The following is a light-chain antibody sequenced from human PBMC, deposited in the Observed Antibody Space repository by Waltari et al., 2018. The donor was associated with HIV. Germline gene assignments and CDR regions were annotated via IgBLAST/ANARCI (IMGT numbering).Light chain of an antibody. Sequence: QSVLTQPPSVSGTPGQRVTISCSGSTSHIGSNYVYWYQQLPGTAPKLLINSANQRPSGVPSRFSGPKSGTSASLAINGLRSEDEADYYCAAWDDTLSGQGVFGGGTKLTVL. CDR1: TSHIGSNY. CDR2: SAN. CDR3: AAWDDTLSGQGV. V-gene: IGLV1-47*02. J-gene: IGLJ2*01.